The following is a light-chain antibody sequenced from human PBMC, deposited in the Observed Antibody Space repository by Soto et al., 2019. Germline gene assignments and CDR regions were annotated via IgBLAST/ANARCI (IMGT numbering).Light chain of an antibody. J-gene: IGLJ2*01. CDR3: ATWEDSLNAVI. Sequence: QSVLTQPPSASATPGQRVTISCSGSSSNIGSNNVDWYQQLPGTAPKLLIYSNNQRPSGVPDRFSGSKSGTSASLAISGLQSEAEADYYCATWEDSLNAVIIGGGTKLTVL. CDR1: SSNIGSNN. V-gene: IGLV1-44*01. CDR2: SNN.